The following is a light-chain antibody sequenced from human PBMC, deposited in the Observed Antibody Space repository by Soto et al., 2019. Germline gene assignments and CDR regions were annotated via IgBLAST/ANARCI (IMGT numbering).Light chain of an antibody. CDR1: QDISNY. CDR2: DAS. Sequence: DIQMTQSPSSLSASVGDRVTITCQASQDISNYLNWYQQKPGKAPKLLIYDASNLETGVPSRFSRSGSCTDFTFPISSRQHADFVTYYCLQDYNYYCPFGEGTKVDIK. J-gene: IGKJ1*01. CDR3: LQDYNYYCP. V-gene: IGKV1-33*01.